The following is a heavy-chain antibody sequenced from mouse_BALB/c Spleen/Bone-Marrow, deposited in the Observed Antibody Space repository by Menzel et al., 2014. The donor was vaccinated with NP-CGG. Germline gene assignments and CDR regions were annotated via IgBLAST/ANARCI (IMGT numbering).Heavy chain of an antibody. Sequence: EVQLVESRGGLVQPGGSLKLSCAASGFDFRRYWMSWVRQAPGKGLEWIGEINPESSTINYTPSLKDKFIISRDNAKNTLYLQMSKVRSEDTALYYCARLGYYGYFVDWGQGTTLTVSS. CDR1: GFDFRRYW. CDR2: INPESSTI. D-gene: IGHD2-3*01. J-gene: IGHJ2*01. CDR3: ARLGYYGYFVD. V-gene: IGHV4-1*02.